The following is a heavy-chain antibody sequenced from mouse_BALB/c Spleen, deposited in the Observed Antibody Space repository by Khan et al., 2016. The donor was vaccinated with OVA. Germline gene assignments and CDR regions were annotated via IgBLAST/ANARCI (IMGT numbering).Heavy chain of an antibody. J-gene: IGHJ4*01. CDR2: IWGGGGT. V-gene: IGHV2-6-4*01. D-gene: IGHD2-14*01. CDR1: GFSLSRYN. Sequence: QVQLKQSGPGLVAPSQSLSITCTVSGFSLSRYNIHWVRQPPGKGLEWLGMIWGGGGTDYNSTLKSRLSISKDNSKSQVFLKMNSPQTDDSAMYYCARAYYRSDGYYAMDYWGQGTSVTVSS. CDR3: ARAYYRSDGYYAMDY.